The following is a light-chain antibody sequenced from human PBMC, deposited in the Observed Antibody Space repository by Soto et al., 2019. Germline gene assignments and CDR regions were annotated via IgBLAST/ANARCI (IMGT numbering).Light chain of an antibody. J-gene: IGKJ1*01. V-gene: IGKV1-5*03. CDR1: QSISSW. CDR2: KAS. CDR3: QQYNSYPWT. Sequence: EIQMTQYTSTLSASLGDRSTSTRLASQSISSWLAWYQQKPGKAIKLLIYKASSLESGVTSRFSGSGSGTEFTLTISSLQPDDFATYYCQQYNSYPWTFGQGTKVDIK.